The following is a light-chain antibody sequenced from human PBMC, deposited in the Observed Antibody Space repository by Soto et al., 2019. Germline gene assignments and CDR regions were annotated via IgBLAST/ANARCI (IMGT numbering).Light chain of an antibody. CDR2: DTS. J-gene: IGLJ2*01. V-gene: IGLV7-46*01. Sequence: QAVVTQEPSLTVSPGGTVTLTCGSTTGPVTSNHWPYWFQQRPGQAPRTLIYDTSNKYPWTPARFSGSLLGGKAALTLSGAQPEDEADYYCLLHDNDYVVFGGGTKLTVL. CDR3: LLHDNDYVV. CDR1: TGPVTSNHW.